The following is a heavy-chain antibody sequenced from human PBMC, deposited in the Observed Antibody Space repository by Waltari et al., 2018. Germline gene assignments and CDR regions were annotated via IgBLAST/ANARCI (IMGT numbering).Heavy chain of an antibody. CDR1: GYSITSAYW. Sequence: QVQLQESGPGLVKPSETLSLTCGVSGYSITSAYWWAWFRQPPGKGLEWIASIHYTGDTQYSPSLKSRVTISADKSKHAVSLRLTSVTAADTAVYYCAGHEWGLPGFWGQGTLVTVSS. V-gene: IGHV4-38-2*01. J-gene: IGHJ4*02. CDR3: AGHEWGLPGF. D-gene: IGHD1-26*01. CDR2: IHYTGDT.